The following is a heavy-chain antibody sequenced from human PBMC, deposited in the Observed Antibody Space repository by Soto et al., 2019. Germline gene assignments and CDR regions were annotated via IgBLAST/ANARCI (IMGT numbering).Heavy chain of an antibody. V-gene: IGHV3-23*01. J-gene: IGHJ6*02. CDR1: GFTFSSYA. CDR2: ISASGGST. Sequence: EVQLLESGGGLVQPGGSLRLSCAASGFTFSSYAMTWVRQAPGKGLEWVSAISASGGSTYYEDCVKGRLTISRDKSKNTLYLQVNSLRAEDTAVYYCAKAVETVFYYYCLDVWGQGTTVTVSS. CDR3: AKAVETVFYYYCLDV. D-gene: IGHD6-19*01.